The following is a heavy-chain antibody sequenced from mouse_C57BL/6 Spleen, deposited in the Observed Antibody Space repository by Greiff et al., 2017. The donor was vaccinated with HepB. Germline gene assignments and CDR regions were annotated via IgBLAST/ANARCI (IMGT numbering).Heavy chain of an antibody. D-gene: IGHD4-1*01. CDR2: INPGSGGT. Sequence: VKLQESGAELVRPGTSVKVSCKASGYAFTNYLIEWVKQRPGQGLEWIGVINPGSGGTNYNEKFKGKATLTADKSSSTAYMQLSSLTSEDSAVYFCARGTNWAYAMDYWGQGTSVTVSS. CDR3: ARGTNWAYAMDY. J-gene: IGHJ4*01. V-gene: IGHV1-54*01. CDR1: GYAFTNYL.